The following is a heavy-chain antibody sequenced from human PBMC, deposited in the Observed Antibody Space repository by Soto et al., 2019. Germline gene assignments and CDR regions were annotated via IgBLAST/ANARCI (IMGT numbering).Heavy chain of an antibody. J-gene: IGHJ3*01. CDR3: ARSYLTASSPPASDV. CDR2: VIPVFGTT. V-gene: IGHV1-69*01. CDR1: EDTFTYYA. Sequence: QVQLVQSGAEVRKPGSSVKVSCKASEDTFTYYAFTWVRQAPGQGLEWVGQVIPVFGTTNHAQKFQGRVTFTAAESTSTSYMQLTDLRSDDTAVYFCARSYLTASSPPASDVWGQGTEVTVSS. D-gene: IGHD2-21*01.